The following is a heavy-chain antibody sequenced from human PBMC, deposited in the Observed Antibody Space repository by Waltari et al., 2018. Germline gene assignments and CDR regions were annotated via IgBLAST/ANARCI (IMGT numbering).Heavy chain of an antibody. D-gene: IGHD2-21*02. CDR2: IYYSGST. V-gene: IGHV4-39*01. J-gene: IGHJ4*02. CDR3: ARRAPYCGGDCYFDY. CDR1: GGSISSSSYY. Sequence: QLQLQESGPGLVKPSETLSLTCTVSGGSISSSSYYWGWIRQPPGKGLEWIGSIYYSGSTYYNPSLKSRVTISVDTSKNQFSLKLSSVTAADTAVYYCARRAPYCGGDCYFDYWGQGTLVIVSS.